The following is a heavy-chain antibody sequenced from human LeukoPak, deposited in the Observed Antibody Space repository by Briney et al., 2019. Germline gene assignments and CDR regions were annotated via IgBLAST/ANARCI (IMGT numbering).Heavy chain of an antibody. CDR2: VYDSGSS. J-gene: IGHJ6*02. CDR3: ARRSMRWMDV. CDR1: GGSISTHY. V-gene: IGHV4-59*11. D-gene: IGHD2-15*01. Sequence: SETLSLTCTVSGGSISTHYWGWIRLPPGKGLEWIGYVYDSGSSEYNPSLQSRVAIFVDKSKNQISLNLRSVTSADTAVYYCARRSMRWMDVWGQGTTVTVSS.